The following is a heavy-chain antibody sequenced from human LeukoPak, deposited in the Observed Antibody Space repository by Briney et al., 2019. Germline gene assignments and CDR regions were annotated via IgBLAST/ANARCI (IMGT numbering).Heavy chain of an antibody. CDR3: VRDEVRLDNWSYLYYMDV. D-gene: IGHD1-20*01. V-gene: IGHV1-69*05. CDR1: GGTFTNHA. Sequence: SVEVSCKASGGTFTNHAISWVRQAPGQGLEWMGGIIPMFETTKYAQKFQGRVTITTDESTSTAFMELSSLRSDDTAVYYCVRDEVRLDNWSYLYYMDVWGKGTTVTVSS. CDR2: IIPMFETT. J-gene: IGHJ6*03.